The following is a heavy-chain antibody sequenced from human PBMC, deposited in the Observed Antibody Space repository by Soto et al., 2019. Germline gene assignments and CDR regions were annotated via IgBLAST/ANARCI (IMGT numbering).Heavy chain of an antibody. J-gene: IGHJ4*02. V-gene: IGHV4-59*08. Sequence: QVQLQESGPGLVKPSETLSLTSTVSGGSISSYYWSWIRQPPGKGLEWIGYIYYSGSTNYNPSLKSRDTISVDTSKNQFSLKLSSVTAEDTAVYYGASLWGWSVDYWGQGTLVTVSS. CDR1: GGSISSYY. D-gene: IGHD3-16*01. CDR2: IYYSGST. CDR3: ASLWGWSVDY.